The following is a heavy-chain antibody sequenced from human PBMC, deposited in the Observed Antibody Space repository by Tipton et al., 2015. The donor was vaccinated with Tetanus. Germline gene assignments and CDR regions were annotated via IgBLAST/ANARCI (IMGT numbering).Heavy chain of an antibody. V-gene: IGHV3-7*04. CDR1: GFTFSSYW. CDR3: ARGTSRIVYYFDY. Sequence: AVSGFTFSSYWMTWVRQAPGKGLEWVANINQDGNIKQYVDSVEGRFTISRDNAKNSLYLQMNNLGVEDTAVYYCARGTSRIVYYFDYWGQGTLVTVSS. D-gene: IGHD2-21*01. J-gene: IGHJ4*02. CDR2: INQDGNIK.